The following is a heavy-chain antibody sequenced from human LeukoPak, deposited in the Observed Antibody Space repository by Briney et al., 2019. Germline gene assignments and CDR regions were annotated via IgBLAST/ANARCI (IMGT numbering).Heavy chain of an antibody. D-gene: IGHD3-3*01. CDR2: ISGSGGST. CDR1: GFTFSSYA. J-gene: IGHJ4*02. Sequence: GGSLRLSCAASGFTFSSYAMSWVRQAPGKGLEWVSAISGSGGSTYYADSVKGQFTISRDNSKNTLYLQMNSLRAEDTAVYYCAKDNGFWSGYSYYFDYWGQGTLVTVSS. V-gene: IGHV3-23*01. CDR3: AKDNGFWSGYSYYFDY.